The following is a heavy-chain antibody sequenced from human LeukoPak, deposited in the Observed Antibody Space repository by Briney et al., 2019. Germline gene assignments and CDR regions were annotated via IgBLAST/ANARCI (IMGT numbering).Heavy chain of an antibody. CDR3: ARGRYSGYDSFAGVY. J-gene: IGHJ4*02. CDR2: VNAGNGDT. Sequence: GASVKVSCKASGYNFNTYTIHWVRQAPGQGLEWMGRVNAGNGDTKYSQNFQGTVTFTRDTSATTAYMELSSLRSEDTAVYFCARGRYSGYDSFAGVYWGQGTLVTVSS. D-gene: IGHD5-12*01. CDR1: GYNFNTYT. V-gene: IGHV1-3*01.